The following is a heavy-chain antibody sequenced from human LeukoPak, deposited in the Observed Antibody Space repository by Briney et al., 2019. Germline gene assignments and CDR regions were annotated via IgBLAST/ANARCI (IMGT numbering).Heavy chain of an antibody. J-gene: IGHJ5*02. Sequence: GGSLRLSCVASGFTFSISAMTWVRQAPGKGLEWVSVISSSGGDTHYADSVKGRFTISRDNSKNTLYLQMNSLRAEDTAVYYCAKDHVSSDPWGQGTLAAVSS. D-gene: IGHD6-13*01. CDR2: ISSSGGDT. CDR3: AKDHVSSDP. V-gene: IGHV3-23*01. CDR1: GFTFSISA.